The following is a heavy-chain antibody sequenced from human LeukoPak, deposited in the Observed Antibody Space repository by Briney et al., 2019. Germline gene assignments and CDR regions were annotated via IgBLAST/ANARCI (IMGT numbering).Heavy chain of an antibody. CDR2: IWYDGSNK. CDR3: ARTSASGSYYISYFDY. V-gene: IGHV3-33*01. D-gene: IGHD3-10*01. CDR1: GFXFSSYG. Sequence: GGSLRLSCAASGFXFSSYGIHWVRQAPGKGLEWVAVIWYDGSNKYYADSVKGRFTISRDNSKNTLYLQMNSLRAEDTAVYYCARTSASGSYYISYFDYWGQGTLVTVSS. J-gene: IGHJ4*02.